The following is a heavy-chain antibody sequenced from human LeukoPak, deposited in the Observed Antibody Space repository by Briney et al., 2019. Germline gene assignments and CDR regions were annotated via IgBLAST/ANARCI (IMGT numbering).Heavy chain of an antibody. D-gene: IGHD2/OR15-2a*01. CDR1: GFSFNSYT. Sequence: GGFLRLSCLASGFSFNSYTMNWVREAPGKGLEWVSTISPGVSGYTWYAESVKGRFTISRDNPENSLYLQMGSLRADDTAVYYCVRDVSRRIGMDVWGQGTTVTVSS. V-gene: IGHV3-21*06. J-gene: IGHJ6*02. CDR3: VRDVSRRIGMDV. CDR2: ISPGVSGYT.